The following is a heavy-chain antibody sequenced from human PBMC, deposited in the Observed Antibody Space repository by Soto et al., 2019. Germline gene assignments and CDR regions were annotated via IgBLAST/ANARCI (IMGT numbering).Heavy chain of an antibody. D-gene: IGHD3-10*01. CDR3: ARDIWNYYGSGSYYY. CDR2: INAGNGNT. CDR1: GYTFTSYA. J-gene: IGHJ4*02. V-gene: IGHV1-3*01. Sequence: QVQLVQSGAEVKKPGASVKVSFKASGYTFTSYAMHWVRQAPGQRLEWMGWINAGNGNTKYSEKFQGRVTITRDTSARTAYMELSSLRSEDRAVYYWARDIWNYYGSGSYYYWGQGTLVTVSS.